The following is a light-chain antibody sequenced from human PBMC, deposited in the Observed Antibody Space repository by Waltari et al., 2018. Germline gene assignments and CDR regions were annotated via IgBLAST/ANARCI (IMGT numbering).Light chain of an antibody. CDR2: GAS. CDR3: QQYGTSRT. CDR1: QSVRSNY. V-gene: IGKV3-20*01. J-gene: IGKJ1*01. Sequence: EIVLTQSPDTLSLSPGERATLSCRASQSVRSNYFAWYQQKPGQAPRLLIYGASNRATGIPDRFSGRGSGTDFTLTISRLEPEDSAVYYCQQYGTSRTFGRGTKVEIK.